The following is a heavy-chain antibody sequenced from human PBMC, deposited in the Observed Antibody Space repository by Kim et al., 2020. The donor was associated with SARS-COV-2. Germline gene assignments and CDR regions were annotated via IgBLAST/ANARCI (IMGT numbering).Heavy chain of an antibody. J-gene: IGHJ4*02. CDR3: ARLRGIAVAGAFDY. CDR1: GGSISSYY. D-gene: IGHD6-19*01. CDR2: IYYSGST. Sequence: SETLSLTCTVSGGSISSYYWSWIRQPPGKGLEWIGYIYYSGSTNYNPSLKSRVTISVDTSKNQFSLKLSSVTAADTAVYYCARLRGIAVAGAFDYWGQGTLVTVSS. V-gene: IGHV4-59*08.